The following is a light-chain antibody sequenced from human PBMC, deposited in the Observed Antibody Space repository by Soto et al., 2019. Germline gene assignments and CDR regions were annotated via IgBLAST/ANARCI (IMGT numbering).Light chain of an antibody. CDR3: QQRSNWHT. CDR1: QSVSNNY. Sequence: EIVLTQSPGTLSLSPGERATLSCRTSQSVSNNYLAWYQQKPGQAPRLLIYGASSRATGIPDRFSGSGSGTDFTLTISSLEPEDFAVYYCQQRSNWHTFGQGTRLE. V-gene: IGKV3D-20*02. J-gene: IGKJ5*01. CDR2: GAS.